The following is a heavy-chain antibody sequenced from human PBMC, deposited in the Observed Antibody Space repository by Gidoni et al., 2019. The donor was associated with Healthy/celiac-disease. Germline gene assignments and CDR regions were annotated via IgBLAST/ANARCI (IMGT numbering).Heavy chain of an antibody. Sequence: EVQLLESGGGLVQPGGSLRLSCAASGFTFSSYAMSWVRQAPGKGLEWVSAISGSGGSTYYADSVKGRFTISRDNSKNTLYLQMNSLRAEDTAVYYCAKDCGYSYGLAGYYYGMDVWGQGTTVTVSS. D-gene: IGHD5-18*01. J-gene: IGHJ6*02. CDR3: AKDCGYSYGLAGYYYGMDV. V-gene: IGHV3-23*01. CDR2: ISGSGGST. CDR1: GFTFSSYA.